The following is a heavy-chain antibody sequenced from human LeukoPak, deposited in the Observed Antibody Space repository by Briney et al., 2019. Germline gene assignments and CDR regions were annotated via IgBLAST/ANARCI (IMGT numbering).Heavy chain of an antibody. CDR3: ARSRNYYDSSVYYGDLDY. Sequence: ASVKVSCKASEYTFTGHYMHWVRQAPGQGLEWMGWINPNSGGTNYAQKFQGRVTMTRDTSISTAYMELSRLRSDDTAVYYCARSRNYYDSSVYYGDLDYWGQGTLVTVSS. CDR1: EYTFTGHY. CDR2: INPNSGGT. V-gene: IGHV1-2*02. D-gene: IGHD3-22*01. J-gene: IGHJ4*02.